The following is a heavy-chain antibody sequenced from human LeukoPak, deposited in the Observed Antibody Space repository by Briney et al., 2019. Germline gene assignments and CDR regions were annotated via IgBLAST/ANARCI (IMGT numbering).Heavy chain of an antibody. CDR2: INHSGST. CDR1: GGSFSGYY. V-gene: IGHV4-34*01. J-gene: IGHJ3*02. CDR3: AGDLIAAAGTGAFDI. D-gene: IGHD6-13*01. Sequence: SETLSLTCAVYGGSFSGYYWSWIRQPPGKGLEWIGEINHSGSTNYNPSLKSRVTISVDTSKNQFSLKLSSVTAADTAVYYCAGDLIAAAGTGAFDIWGQGTMVTVSS.